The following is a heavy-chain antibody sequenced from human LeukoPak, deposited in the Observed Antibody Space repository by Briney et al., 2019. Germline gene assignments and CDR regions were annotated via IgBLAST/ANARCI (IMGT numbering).Heavy chain of an antibody. D-gene: IGHD3-10*01. J-gene: IGHJ5*02. CDR1: AYTFTSYA. Sequence: ASVKVSCKGSAYTFTSYAMNWVRQAPGQGLEWMGWVNTNTGNPTYAQGFTGRFVFSLDTSVSTAYLQISSLKAEDTAVYYCARDWLWFRELLGVRWFDPWGQGTLVTVSS. V-gene: IGHV7-4-1*02. CDR3: ARDWLWFRELLGVRWFDP. CDR2: VNTNTGNP.